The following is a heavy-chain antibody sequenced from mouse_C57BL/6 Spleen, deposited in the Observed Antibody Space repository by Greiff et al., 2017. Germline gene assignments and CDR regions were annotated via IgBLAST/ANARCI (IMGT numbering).Heavy chain of an antibody. CDR2: IHPNSGST. J-gene: IGHJ2*01. Sequence: QVQLQQPGAELVKPGASVKLSCKASGYTFTSYWMHWVKQRPGQGLEWIGMIHPNSGSTNYNEEFKSKATLTVDKAYSTAYMQLSRLTSEDSAVYSCERAWDGHQGYFDYWGQGTTLTVSS. V-gene: IGHV1-64*01. CDR1: GYTFTSYW. D-gene: IGHD2-3*01. CDR3: ERAWDGHQGYFDY.